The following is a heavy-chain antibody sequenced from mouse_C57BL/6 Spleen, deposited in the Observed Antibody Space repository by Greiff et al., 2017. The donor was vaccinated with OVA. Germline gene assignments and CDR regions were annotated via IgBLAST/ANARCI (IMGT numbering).Heavy chain of an antibody. CDR2: IDPSDSET. Sequence: QVQLQQSGAELVRPGSSVKLSCKASGYTFTSYWMHWVKQRPIQGLEWIGNIDPSDSETHYNQKFKDKATLTVDKSSSTAYMQLSSLTSEDSAVYYCARSSTGTYAMDYWGQGTSVTVSS. V-gene: IGHV1-52*01. J-gene: IGHJ4*01. D-gene: IGHD4-1*02. CDR1: GYTFTSYW. CDR3: ARSSTGTYAMDY.